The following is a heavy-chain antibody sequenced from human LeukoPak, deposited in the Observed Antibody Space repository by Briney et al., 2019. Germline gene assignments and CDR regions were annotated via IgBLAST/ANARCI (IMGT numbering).Heavy chain of an antibody. J-gene: IGHJ6*03. CDR2: MNPNSGNT. V-gene: IGHV1-8*03. Sequence: ASMKVSCKASGYTFTSYDINWVRQATGQGLEWMGWMNPNSGNTGYAQKFQGRVTITRNTSISTAYMELSSLRSEDTAVYYCARVSYDYVWGSYRSRSNYYYMDAWGKGTTVTVSS. CDR1: GYTFTSYD. CDR3: ARVSYDYVWGSYRSRSNYYYMDA. D-gene: IGHD3-16*02.